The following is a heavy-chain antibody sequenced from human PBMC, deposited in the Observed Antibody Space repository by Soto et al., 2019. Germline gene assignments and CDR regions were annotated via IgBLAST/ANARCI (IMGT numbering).Heavy chain of an antibody. J-gene: IGHJ6*02. CDR1: GGTFSSYA. CDR2: IIPIFGTA. D-gene: IGHD6-13*01. CDR3: ARDRWYSSSPAYYYYGMDV. Sequence: ASGKVSCKASGGTFSSYAISWVRQAPGQGLEWMGGIIPIFGTANYAQKFQGRVTITADESTSTAYMELSSLRSEDTAVYYCARDRWYSSSPAYYYYGMDVWGQGTTVTVSS. V-gene: IGHV1-69*13.